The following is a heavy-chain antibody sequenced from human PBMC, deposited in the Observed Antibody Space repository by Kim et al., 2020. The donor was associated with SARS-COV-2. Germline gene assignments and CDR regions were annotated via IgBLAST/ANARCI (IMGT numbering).Heavy chain of an antibody. CDR2: IDGTGRAT. D-gene: IGHD5-18*01. CDR1: GLSFSSHV. CDR3: TKGIVDTAMVDH. J-gene: IGHJ4*02. Sequence: GESLKISCAASGLSFSSHVMNWVRQAPGKGLEWVSSIDGTGRATYYADSVKGRFTISRDNSKNTLSLQMNSLRAEDAAVYYCTKGIVDTAMVDHWGQGTVVTVSA. V-gene: IGHV3-23*01.